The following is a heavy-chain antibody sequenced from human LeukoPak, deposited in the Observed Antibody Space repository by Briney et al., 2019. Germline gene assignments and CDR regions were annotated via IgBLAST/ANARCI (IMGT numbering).Heavy chain of an antibody. CDR2: ISTNNGNT. CDR3: ARDLEFPDY. Sequence: ASVKVSCKASGYTFTSYGITWMRQAPGQGLEWMGWISTNNGNTNYVQKFQGRVTMTTDTSTSTAYMELRSLTSDDMAVYYCARDLEFPDYWGQGTLVTVSS. J-gene: IGHJ4*02. D-gene: IGHD3-3*01. V-gene: IGHV1-18*03. CDR1: GYTFTSYG.